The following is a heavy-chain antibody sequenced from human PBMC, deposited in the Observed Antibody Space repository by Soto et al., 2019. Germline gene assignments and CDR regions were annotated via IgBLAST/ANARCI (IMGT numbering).Heavy chain of an antibody. CDR3: ARSQGSSTSLEIYYYYYYGMDV. D-gene: IGHD2-2*01. V-gene: IGHV1-69*01. Sequence: QVQLVQSGAEVKKPGSSVKVSCTASGGTFSSYAISWVRQAPGQGLEWMGGIIPISDTTNYAQKFQGRVTITADESTSTAYMELSSPRSEDTAVYYCARSQGSSTSLEIYYYYYYGMDVWGQGTTVTVSS. CDR2: IIPISDTT. J-gene: IGHJ6*02. CDR1: GGTFSSYA.